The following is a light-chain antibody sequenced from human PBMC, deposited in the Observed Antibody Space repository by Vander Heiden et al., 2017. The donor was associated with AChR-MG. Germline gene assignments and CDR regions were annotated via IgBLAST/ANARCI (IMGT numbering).Light chain of an antibody. CDR2: AAS. CDR3: QQAYRFPLT. Sequence: DIQMTQSPSSVSASVGDRVTITCRASQGISSWLTWYQQKSGKAPELLINAASTLQSGVPSRFSGSGSGTDFTLTISSLQPGDVATYYCQQAYRFPLTFGGGTKVEIK. V-gene: IGKV1-12*01. J-gene: IGKJ4*01. CDR1: QGISSW.